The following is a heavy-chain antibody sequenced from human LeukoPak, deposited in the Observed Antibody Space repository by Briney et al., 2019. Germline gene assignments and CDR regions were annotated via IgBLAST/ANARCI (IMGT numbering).Heavy chain of an antibody. D-gene: IGHD2-2*01. Sequence: GGSLRLSCAASGFTFSIYAMQWVRQAPGKGLEYVSAISSNGGGTDYANSVKGRFIISRDNSKNTLYLQMGSLRAEDQAVCYCALSSHCSSSTCNYGLDVWGQGTTVTVSS. CDR3: ALSSHCSSSTCNYGLDV. J-gene: IGHJ6*02. CDR2: ISSNGGGT. CDR1: GFTFSIYA. V-gene: IGHV3-64*01.